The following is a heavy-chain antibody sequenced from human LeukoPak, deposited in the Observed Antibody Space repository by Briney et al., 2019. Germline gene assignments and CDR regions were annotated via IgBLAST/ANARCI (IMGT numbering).Heavy chain of an antibody. CDR3: VKDQNYYGWFDP. V-gene: IGHV3-64D*06. CDR1: GFTFSTYA. CDR2: ISSNGGST. J-gene: IGHJ5*02. Sequence: SGGSLRLPCSASGFTFSTYAMHWVRQAPGKGLEYVSAISSNGGSTYYADSVKGRFTISRDNSKNTLYLQMSSLRAEDTAVYYCVKDQNYYGWFDPWGQGTLVTVSS. D-gene: IGHD3-10*01.